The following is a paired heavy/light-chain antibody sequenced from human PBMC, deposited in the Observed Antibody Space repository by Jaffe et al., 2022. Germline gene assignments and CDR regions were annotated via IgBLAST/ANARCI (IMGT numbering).Heavy chain of an antibody. J-gene: IGHJ5*02. V-gene: IGHV4-59*01. CDR3: ARDYGDDSRFDP. CDR1: GGSISSYY. Sequence: QVQLQESGPGLVKPSETLSLTCTVSGGSISSYYWTWIRQPPGKGLEWIGYISYTGSTNYNPSLKSRVTISLETSKNQFSLMLSSVTAADTAVYYCARDYGDDSRFDPWGQGALVTVSS. CDR2: ISYTGST. D-gene: IGHD4-17*01.
Light chain of an antibody. Sequence: DIQMTQSPSSVSASVGDRVSITCRASQSINRYLNWYQQKPGKAPKLLIYTASSLQSGVPSRFSGSGSGTDFTLTISSLQPEDFATYYCQQSYITPQTFGQGTKVEIK. J-gene: IGKJ1*01. CDR2: TAS. V-gene: IGKV1-39*01. CDR3: QQSYITPQT. CDR1: QSINRY.